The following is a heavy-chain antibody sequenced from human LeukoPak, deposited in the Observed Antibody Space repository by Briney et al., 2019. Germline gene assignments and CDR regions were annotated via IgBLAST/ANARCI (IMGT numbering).Heavy chain of an antibody. Sequence: SETLSLTCTVSGGSISSGGYYWNWIRQPAGKGLEWIGRIYTSGSTNYNPSLKSRVTMSVDTSKNHFSLKLSSVTAADTAVYYCARDNYYGSGSYLLYWGQGTLVTVSS. CDR3: ARDNYYGSGSYLLY. CDR2: IYTSGST. V-gene: IGHV4-61*02. D-gene: IGHD3-10*01. J-gene: IGHJ4*02. CDR1: GGSISSGGYY.